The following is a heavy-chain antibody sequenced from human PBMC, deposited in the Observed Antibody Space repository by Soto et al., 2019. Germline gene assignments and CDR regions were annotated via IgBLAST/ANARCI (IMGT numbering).Heavy chain of an antibody. D-gene: IGHD3-9*01. V-gene: IGHV4-38-2*02. CDR1: GYSISSGYY. CDR3: AKDWVYHILTGPNWFDP. J-gene: IGHJ5*02. Sequence: SETLSLTCAVSGYSISSGYYWGWIRQPPGKGLEWIGSIYHSGSTYYNPSLKSRVTISVDTSKNQFSLKLSSVTAADTAVYYWAKDWVYHILTGPNWFDPWGQGTLVTVSS. CDR2: IYHSGST.